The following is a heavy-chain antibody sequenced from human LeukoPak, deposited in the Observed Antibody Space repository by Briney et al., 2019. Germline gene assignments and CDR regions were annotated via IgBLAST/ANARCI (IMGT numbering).Heavy chain of an antibody. CDR2: IYHSGST. CDR3: ARGTLEYSSSSGDY. D-gene: IGHD6-6*01. V-gene: IGHV4-30-2*01. Sequence: PSETLSLTCTVSGGSISSGGYYWSWIRQPPGKGLEWIGYIYHSGSTYYNPSLKSRVTISVDRSKNQFSLKLSSVTAADTAVYYCARGTLEYSSSSGDYWGQGTLVTVSS. J-gene: IGHJ4*02. CDR1: GGSISSGGYY.